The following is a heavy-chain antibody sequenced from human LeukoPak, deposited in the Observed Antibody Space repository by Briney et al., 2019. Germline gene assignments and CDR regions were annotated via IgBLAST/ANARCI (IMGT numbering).Heavy chain of an antibody. V-gene: IGHV2-70*11. Sequence: SGPALVKPTPTLTLTCTFSGFSLSTSGMCVSWIRQPPGKALEWLARIDWDDDKYYITSLKTRPTISKDTSKNQVVLTMTNMDPVDTATYYCARIGGGEYFDYWGQGTLVTVSS. D-gene: IGHD3-16*01. CDR3: ARIGGGEYFDY. CDR2: IDWDDDK. CDR1: GFSLSTSGMC. J-gene: IGHJ4*02.